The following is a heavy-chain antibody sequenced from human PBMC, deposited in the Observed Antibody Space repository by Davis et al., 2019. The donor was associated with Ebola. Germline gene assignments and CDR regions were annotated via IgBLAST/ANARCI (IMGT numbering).Heavy chain of an antibody. CDR2: IIPVVDTK. CDR1: GGTFTNYA. CDR3: ARGKWFDP. Sequence: AASVKVSCKTSGGTFTNYAVNWVRQAPGQGLEWMGRIIPVVDTKDYAQKFQGRVTLTADKATNTAYMELSGLRFDDTAVYNCARGKWFDPWGQGTLVTVSS. V-gene: IGHV1-69*04. J-gene: IGHJ5*02.